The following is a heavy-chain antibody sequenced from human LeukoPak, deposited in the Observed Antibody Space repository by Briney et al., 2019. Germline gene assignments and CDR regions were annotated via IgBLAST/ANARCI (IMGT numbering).Heavy chain of an antibody. CDR1: GFTFSSFA. Sequence: GGSLRLSCTVSGFTFSSFAMSWVRQAPGKGLEWVSAISGSGGDTHYADSVKGRFTISRDNSKNTLYLQMNSLRAEDTALYYCVKDMNQQRGLGAFDIWGQGTMVTVSS. D-gene: IGHD6-13*01. CDR2: ISGSGGDT. V-gene: IGHV3-23*01. J-gene: IGHJ3*02. CDR3: VKDMNQQRGLGAFDI.